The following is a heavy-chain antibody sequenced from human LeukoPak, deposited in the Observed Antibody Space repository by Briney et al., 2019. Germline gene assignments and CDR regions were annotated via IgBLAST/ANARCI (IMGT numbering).Heavy chain of an antibody. V-gene: IGHV3-23*01. J-gene: IGHJ4*02. CDR3: AKDANPYCGGDCYPYYFDY. CDR2: ISGSGGST. D-gene: IGHD2-21*02. Sequence: GGSLRPSCAASGFTFSSYAMSWVRQAPGKGLEWVSAISGSGGSTYYADSVKGRFTISRDNSKNTLYLQMNSLRAEDTAVYYCAKDANPYCGGDCYPYYFDYWGQGTLVTVSS. CDR1: GFTFSSYA.